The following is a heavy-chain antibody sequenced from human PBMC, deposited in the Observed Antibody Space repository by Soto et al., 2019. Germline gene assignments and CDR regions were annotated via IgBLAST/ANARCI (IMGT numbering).Heavy chain of an antibody. CDR2: IGGSGRTT. V-gene: IGHV3-23*01. J-gene: IGHJ4*02. Sequence: GGSLRLSCAASAFTFNNYAMSWVRQAPGKGLEWVSVIGGSGRTTYYADSVKGWFTISRDNSNNTLFLQMNSLRAEDTAVYYCAKSRYSDSSGDFYDYWGQGTLVTASS. CDR3: AKSRYSDSSGDFYDY. CDR1: AFTFNNYA. D-gene: IGHD3-22*01.